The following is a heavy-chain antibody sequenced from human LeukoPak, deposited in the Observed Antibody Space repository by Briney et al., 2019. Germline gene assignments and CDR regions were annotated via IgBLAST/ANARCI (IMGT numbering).Heavy chain of an antibody. CDR3: ARDGGRDWFDP. D-gene: IGHD6-25*01. V-gene: IGHV4-34*01. Sequence: SETLSLTCAVYGGSFSGYYWSWIRQPPGKGLEWIGEINHSGSTNYNPSLKSRVTISVDTSKNQFSLKLSSVTAADTAVYYCARDGGRDWFDPWGQGTLVTVSS. J-gene: IGHJ5*02. CDR2: INHSGST. CDR1: GGSFSGYY.